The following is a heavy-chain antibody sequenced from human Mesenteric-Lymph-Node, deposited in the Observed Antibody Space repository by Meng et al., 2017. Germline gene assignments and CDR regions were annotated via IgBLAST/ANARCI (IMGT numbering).Heavy chain of an antibody. CDR3: AKVRGVESTGDAFDI. D-gene: IGHD3-3*01. CDR1: GFTFSSYA. CDR2: LGAAYDT. V-gene: IGHV3-23*01. Sequence: GGSLRLSCAASGFTFSSYAMSWVRQAPGKGLEWVATLGAAYDTSYADSVKGRFTLSRDNSDNTLYLQINSLRAEDTATYYCAKVRGVESTGDAFDIWGQGTMVTVSS. J-gene: IGHJ3*02.